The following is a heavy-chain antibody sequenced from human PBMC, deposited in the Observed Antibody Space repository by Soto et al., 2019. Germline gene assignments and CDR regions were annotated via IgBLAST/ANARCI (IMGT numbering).Heavy chain of an antibody. V-gene: IGHV3-23*01. D-gene: IGHD3-9*01. CDR2: IRGDGGQT. Sequence: GGSLRLSCTASGFTFTSYGMGWVRQAPGKGLQWVSTIRGDGGQTHYTDSAKGRFSISRDNSKNTVYLQMDSLRAEDTAMYFCARDVGLDSDDFFAYWGQGTQVTVSS. CDR1: GFTFTSYG. J-gene: IGHJ4*02. CDR3: ARDVGLDSDDFFAY.